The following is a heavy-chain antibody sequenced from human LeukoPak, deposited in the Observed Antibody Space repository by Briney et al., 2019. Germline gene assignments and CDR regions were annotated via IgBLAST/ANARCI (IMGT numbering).Heavy chain of an antibody. V-gene: IGHV3-74*01. CDR2: INSDGSST. CDR3: ARDRGYYHSSGVDY. J-gene: IGHJ4*02. Sequence: GGSLRLSCAASGFTFNNYWMHWVRQAPGKGLVWVSRINSDGSSTDYADSVKGRFTISRDNAKHTLYLQMNSLRAEDTAVYYCARDRGYYHSSGVDYWGQGTLVTVSS. D-gene: IGHD3-22*01. CDR1: GFTFNNYW.